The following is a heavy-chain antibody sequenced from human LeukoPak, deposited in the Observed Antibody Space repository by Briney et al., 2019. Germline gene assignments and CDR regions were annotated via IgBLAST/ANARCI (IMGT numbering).Heavy chain of an antibody. CDR1: GGSISSGSYY. D-gene: IGHD6-19*01. CDR2: IYTSGST. CDR3: ARDYGGAVAD. V-gene: IGHV4-61*02. Sequence: SGTLSLTCTVSGGSISSGSYYWSWIRQPAGKGLEWIGRIYTSGSTNYNPSLKSRVTISVDTSKNQFSLKLSSVTAADTAVYYCARDYGGAVADWGQGTLVTVSS. J-gene: IGHJ4*02.